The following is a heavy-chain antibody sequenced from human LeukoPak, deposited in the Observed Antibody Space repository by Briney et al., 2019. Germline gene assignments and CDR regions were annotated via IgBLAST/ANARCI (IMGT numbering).Heavy chain of an antibody. V-gene: IGHV3-7*01. J-gene: IGHJ4*02. CDR2: IKQDGSEK. CDR1: GFTLSSYW. Sequence: PGGSLRLSCAASGFTLSSYWMSWVRQAPGKGLEWVANIKQDGSEKYYVDSVKGRFTISRDNAKNSLYLQMNSLRAEDTAVYYCARDQICDYWGQGTLVTVSS. CDR3: ARDQICDY.